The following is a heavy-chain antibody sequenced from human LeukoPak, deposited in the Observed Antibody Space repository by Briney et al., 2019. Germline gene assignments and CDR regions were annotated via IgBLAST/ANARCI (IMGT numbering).Heavy chain of an antibody. J-gene: IGHJ3*01. Sequence: PGRSLRLSCAASGFTLDSYAMHWVRQTPGKGLEWVALISYDGSQKYYADSVKGRFTISRDNPNKTLWLQMNGLRPEDTAVYYCAELGIGEYEISGYYPPTETAVFDVWGQGTMVTVSS. V-gene: IGHV3-30*03. CDR2: ISYDGSQK. CDR3: AELGIGEYEISGYYPPTETAVFDV. D-gene: IGHD3-22*01. CDR1: GFTLDSYA.